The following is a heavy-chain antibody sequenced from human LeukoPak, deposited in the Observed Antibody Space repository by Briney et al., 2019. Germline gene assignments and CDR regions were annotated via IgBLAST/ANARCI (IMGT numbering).Heavy chain of an antibody. CDR1: GFTVSSNY. V-gene: IGHV3-53*01. J-gene: IGHJ5*02. Sequence: GGSLRLSCAASGFTVSSNYMSWVRQAPVKGLEWVSIIYSGGSTYYTDSVKGRFTISRDNSKNTLYLQMNSLRAEDTAVYYCAKERYYYGSGSENWFDPWGQGTLVTVSS. CDR3: AKERYYYGSGSENWFDP. D-gene: IGHD3-10*01. CDR2: IYSGGST.